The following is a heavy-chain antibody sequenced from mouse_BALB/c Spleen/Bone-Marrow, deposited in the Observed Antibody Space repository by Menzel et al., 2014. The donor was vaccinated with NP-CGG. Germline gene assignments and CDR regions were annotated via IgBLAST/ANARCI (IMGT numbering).Heavy chain of an antibody. CDR1: GYAFTIYL. V-gene: IGHV1-54*01. CDR2: INPGSGGS. J-gene: IGHJ2*01. Sequence: QVQLQQSGAELVRPGTSVKVSCKASGYAFTIYLIEWIKQRPGQGLEWIGVINPGSGGSNYNEKFKGKAALTADKSSSTAYMQLSSLTSDDSAVYFCARLGRDYFDYWGQSTTLTVSS. D-gene: IGHD4-1*01. CDR3: ARLGRDYFDY.